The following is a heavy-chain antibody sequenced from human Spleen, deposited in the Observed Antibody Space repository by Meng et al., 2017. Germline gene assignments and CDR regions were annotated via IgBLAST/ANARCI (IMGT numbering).Heavy chain of an antibody. CDR3: ARGTPGRSYSDY. D-gene: IGHD3-10*01. CDR1: DYTFTGYG. CDR2: LGAHDGDT. Sequence: QVYLVQSGAEVKKPVASVQVSCKSSDYTFTGYGVSWVRQAPGQGLEWMAWLGAHDGDTSHAPKFQGRVTVSADRPTATAYMELRSLRSDDTAVYYCARGTPGRSYSDYWGQGTLVTVSS. J-gene: IGHJ4*02. V-gene: IGHV1-18*01.